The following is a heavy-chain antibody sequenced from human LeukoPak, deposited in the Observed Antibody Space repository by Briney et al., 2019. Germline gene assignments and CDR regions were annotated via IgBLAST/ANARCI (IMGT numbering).Heavy chain of an antibody. CDR3: AKNYYHSTTYYSDY. D-gene: IGHD2/OR15-2a*01. V-gene: IGHV3-72*01. J-gene: IGHJ4*02. CDR1: GFTFGDYY. Sequence: GALRLSCAASGFTFGDYYMDWVRQAPRKGLEWVGRSRNKANSYTTEYAASVKDRFTISRDDSKNSLYLQMNSLKTEDTAVYYCAKNYYHSTTYYSDYWGQGTLVTVSS. CDR2: SRNKANSYTT.